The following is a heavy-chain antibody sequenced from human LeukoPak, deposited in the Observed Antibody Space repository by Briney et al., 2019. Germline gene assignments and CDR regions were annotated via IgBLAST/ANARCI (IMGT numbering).Heavy chain of an antibody. Sequence: PSETLSLTCAVYGGSFSGYYWSWIRQPPGKGLEWIGEINHSGSTNYNPSLKSRVTISVDTSKNQFSLKLSSVTAADTAVYYCARADYYDSSGYYPLVYWGQGTLVTVSS. V-gene: IGHV4-34*01. CDR1: GGSFSGYY. J-gene: IGHJ4*02. CDR3: ARADYYDSSGYYPLVY. CDR2: INHSGST. D-gene: IGHD3-22*01.